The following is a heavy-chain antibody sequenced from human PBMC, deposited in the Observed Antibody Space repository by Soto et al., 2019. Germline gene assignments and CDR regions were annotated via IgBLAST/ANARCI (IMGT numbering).Heavy chain of an antibody. V-gene: IGHV1-3*05. CDR1: GYTFTSYA. J-gene: IGHJ4*02. Sequence: QVQLVQSGAEEKKPGASVKVSCKASGYTFTSYAMHWVRQAPGQRLEWMGWINAGNGNTKYSQKFQGRVTITRDTPASTAYIELSILRSEDTAGYYCARSIVVVTALDYWGQGTLVTVSS. CDR2: INAGNGNT. D-gene: IGHD2-21*02. CDR3: ARSIVVVTALDY.